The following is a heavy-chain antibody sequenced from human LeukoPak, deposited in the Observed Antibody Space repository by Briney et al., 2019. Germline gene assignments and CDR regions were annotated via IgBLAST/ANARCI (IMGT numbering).Heavy chain of an antibody. Sequence: GASVKVSCKASGYTFTGYCIHWVRQAPGQGLEWMGWINSNTGGTKFAQKFHGRVTMTRDTSVTTAYMELSGLTSDDTAVYYCSRRAHFGFYLDYWGQGTLVTVSS. J-gene: IGHJ4*02. D-gene: IGHD2/OR15-2a*01. CDR2: INSNTGGT. CDR3: SRRAHFGFYLDY. CDR1: GYTFTGYC. V-gene: IGHV1-2*02.